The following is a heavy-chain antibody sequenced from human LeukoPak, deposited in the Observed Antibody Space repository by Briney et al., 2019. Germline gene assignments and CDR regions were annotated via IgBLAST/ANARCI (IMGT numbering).Heavy chain of an antibody. J-gene: IGHJ4*02. V-gene: IGHV3-7*01. Sequence: PGGSLRLSCAASGFTFSSYWMSWVRQAPGKGLEWVANIKQDGSEKYYVDSVKGRFTISRDNDKNSLYLQMNSLRAEDTAVYYCARERYFDWSESSDYWGQGTLVTVSS. CDR2: IKQDGSEK. CDR1: GFTFSSYW. D-gene: IGHD3-9*01. CDR3: ARERYFDWSESSDY.